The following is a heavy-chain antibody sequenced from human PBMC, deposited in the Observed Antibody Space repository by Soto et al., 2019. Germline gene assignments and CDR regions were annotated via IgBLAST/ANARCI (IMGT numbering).Heavy chain of an antibody. D-gene: IGHD5-18*01. V-gene: IGHV4-59*03. CDR3: AGYMHAGFTHYFDP. Sequence: SETISLTCIDSRGSLTSYHLSWIRQFPGKGLEWIAYTSYTGNTNYNPSLQSRVTISIDTSKNQLSLKMTSMTAADTAVYYCAGYMHAGFTHYFDPCGRGTLGSISS. J-gene: IGHJ5*02. CDR2: TSYTGNT. CDR1: RGSLTSYH.